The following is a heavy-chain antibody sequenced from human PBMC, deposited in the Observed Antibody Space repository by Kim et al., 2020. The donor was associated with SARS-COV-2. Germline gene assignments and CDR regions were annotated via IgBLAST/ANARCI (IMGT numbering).Heavy chain of an antibody. CDR1: GFTFSSYG. J-gene: IGHJ6*02. CDR2: ISYDGSNK. V-gene: IGHV3-30*18. Sequence: GGSLRHSCAASGFTFSSYGMHWVRQAPGKGLEWVAVISYDGSNKYYADSVKGRFTISRDNSKNTLYLQMNSLRAEDTAVYYCAKDLVTPYDYVWGSYRQYYYYGMDVWGQGTTVTVSS. D-gene: IGHD3-16*02. CDR3: AKDLVTPYDYVWGSYRQYYYYGMDV.